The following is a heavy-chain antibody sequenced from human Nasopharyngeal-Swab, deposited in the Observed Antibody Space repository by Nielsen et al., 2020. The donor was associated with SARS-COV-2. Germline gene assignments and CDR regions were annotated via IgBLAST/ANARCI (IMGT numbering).Heavy chain of an antibody. V-gene: IGHV3-23*01. Sequence: WIRQPPGKGLDWVSGIGASDGQTHYAGSVKGRFTISRDNSKNTLYLQMNSLRAEDTAVYYCAKTAGAADYYYYYYMDVWGKGTTVTVSS. CDR3: AKTAGAADYYYYYYMDV. J-gene: IGHJ6*03. CDR2: IGASDGQT. D-gene: IGHD6-13*01.